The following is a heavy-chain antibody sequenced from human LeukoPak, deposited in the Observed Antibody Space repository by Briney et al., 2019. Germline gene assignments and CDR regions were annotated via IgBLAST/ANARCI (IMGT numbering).Heavy chain of an antibody. Sequence: SETLSLTCAVSGYSISSGYYWGWIRQPPGKGLEWIGSIYHSGSTYYNPSLKSRVTISVDTSKNQFSLKLSSVTAADTAVHYCARHRVGSGDTYYDFWSGYSGFDPWGQGTLVTVSS. CDR2: IYHSGST. CDR1: GYSISSGYY. CDR3: ARHRVGSGDTYYDFWSGYSGFDP. V-gene: IGHV4-38-2*01. J-gene: IGHJ5*02. D-gene: IGHD3-3*01.